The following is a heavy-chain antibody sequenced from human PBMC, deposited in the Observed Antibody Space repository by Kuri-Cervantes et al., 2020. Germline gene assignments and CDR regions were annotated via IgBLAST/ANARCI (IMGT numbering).Heavy chain of an antibody. CDR3: ARGLAARRYFDY. V-gene: IGHV3-7*03. CDR1: GFIFSSYW. D-gene: IGHD6-6*01. J-gene: IGHJ4*02. Sequence: GGSLRLSCAASGFIFSSYWMSWVRQAPGKGLEWVANIKQDGSEKYYVDSVKGRFTISRDNAKNSLYLQMNSLRSEDTAVYYCARGLAARRYFDYWGQGTLVTVSS. CDR2: IKQDGSEK.